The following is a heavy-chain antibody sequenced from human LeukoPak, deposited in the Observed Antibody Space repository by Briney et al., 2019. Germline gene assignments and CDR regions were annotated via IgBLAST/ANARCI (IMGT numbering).Heavy chain of an antibody. V-gene: IGHV3-74*01. CDR1: GFTFGNYW. CDR2: INSDGINT. Sequence: PGGSLRLSCAASGFTFGNYWMHWVRQAPGKGLVWVSRINSDGINTSYADSVKGRFTISRDNAKNTLNLQMNSLRDEDTVVYYCARDLGQYYDTSDNWFDPWGQETLVTVSS. CDR3: ARDLGQYYDTSDNWFDP. J-gene: IGHJ5*02. D-gene: IGHD3-22*01.